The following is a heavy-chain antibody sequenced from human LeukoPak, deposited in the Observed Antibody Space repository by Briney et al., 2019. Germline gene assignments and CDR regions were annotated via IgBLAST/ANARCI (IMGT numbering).Heavy chain of an antibody. V-gene: IGHV3-23*01. CDR2: ISGSGGSA. CDR3: AKEGRSSHFYYGMDV. J-gene: IGHJ6*02. D-gene: IGHD3-16*02. CDR1: GFTFSSYA. Sequence: GGSLRLSCAASGFTFSSYAMSWVRQAPGKGLGWVSAISGSGGSAYYADSVKGRFTTSRDNSKNTLYLQMNSLRAEDTAVYYCAKEGRSSHFYYGMDVWGQGTTVTVSS.